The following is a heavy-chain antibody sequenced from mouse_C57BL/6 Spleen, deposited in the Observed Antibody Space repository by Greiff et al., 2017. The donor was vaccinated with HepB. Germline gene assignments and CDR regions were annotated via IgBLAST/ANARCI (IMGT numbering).Heavy chain of an antibody. J-gene: IGHJ4*01. V-gene: IGHV1-7*01. CDR2: INPSSGYT. CDR3: ARYYYNVYYAMDY. D-gene: IGHD1-1*01. CDR1: GYTFTSYW. Sequence: VQLQQSGAELAKPGASVKLSCKASGYTFTSYWMHWVKQRPGQGLEWIGYINPSSGYTKYNQKVKDKSTLTTDKSTSTAYMQLNSLTYEDTAIYYCARYYYNVYYAMDYWGQGTSVTVSS.